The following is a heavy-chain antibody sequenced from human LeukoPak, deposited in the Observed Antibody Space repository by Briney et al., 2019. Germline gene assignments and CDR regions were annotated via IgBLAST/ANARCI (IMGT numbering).Heavy chain of an antibody. CDR1: GGTFSSYA. Sequence: ASVKVSCKASGGTFSSYAISLVRQAPGQGLEWMGRIIPIFGTANYAQKFQGRVTITTDESTSTAYMELSSLRSEDTAVYYCARDAAYYDSSGYRLVYWGQGTLVTVSS. CDR3: ARDAAYYDSSGYRLVY. J-gene: IGHJ4*02. V-gene: IGHV1-69*05. CDR2: IIPIFGTA. D-gene: IGHD3-22*01.